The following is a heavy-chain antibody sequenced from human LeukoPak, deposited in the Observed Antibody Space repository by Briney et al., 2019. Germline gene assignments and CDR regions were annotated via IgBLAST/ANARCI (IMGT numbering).Heavy chain of an antibody. V-gene: IGHV3-23*01. D-gene: IGHD3-3*01. CDR3: AKDPNPLYDLWSGYK. Sequence: LGGSLRLSCAASGFTLTGHTMTWLRQAPGKGLEWVSIIGGRDDRTYYADFVEGRFTISRDNSKNILYLQMSSLRAEDTAVYYCAKDPNPLYDLWSGYKWGQGTLVTVSS. CDR1: GFTLTGHT. J-gene: IGHJ4*02. CDR2: IGGRDDRT.